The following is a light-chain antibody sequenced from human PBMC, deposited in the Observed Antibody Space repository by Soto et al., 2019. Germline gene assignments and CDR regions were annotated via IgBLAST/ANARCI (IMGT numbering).Light chain of an antibody. J-gene: IGLJ2*01. V-gene: IGLV1-40*01. Sequence: QSVLTQPPSVSGAPGQRGTISCTGSSSNIGAGYDVHWYQQLPGTAPKLLIYGNSNRPSGVPDRFSGSKSGTSASQAITGLQAEDEADYYCQSYDSSLSGHVVFGGGTKLTVL. CDR2: GNS. CDR1: SSNIGAGYD. CDR3: QSYDSSLSGHVV.